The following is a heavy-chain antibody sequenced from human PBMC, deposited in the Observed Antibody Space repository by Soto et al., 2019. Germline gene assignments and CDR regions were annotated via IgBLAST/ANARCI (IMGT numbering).Heavy chain of an antibody. V-gene: IGHV1-3*04. D-gene: IGHD1-1*01. CDR1: GYSFTTHA. CDR2: INTGNGNT. CDR3: EIGEQLYHYYYRMDV. Sequence: AASVKVSCKASGYSFTTHAMIWVRQAPGQRPEWMGWINTGNGNTRYSPKFQGRGNITRDTSASTAYMELSSLKSEDTAVYYCEIGEQLYHYYYRMDVCGQGPTVTVYS. J-gene: IGHJ6*02.